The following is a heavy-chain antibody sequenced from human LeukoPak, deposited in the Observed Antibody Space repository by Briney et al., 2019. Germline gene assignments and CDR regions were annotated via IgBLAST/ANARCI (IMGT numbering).Heavy chain of an antibody. Sequence: SETLSLTCTVSGGSISGYYWSWIRQTPGKGLGWIGYIYYSGSTNYNPSLKSRVTISVDTSKNQFSLRLSSVTAADTAVYYCARRGYGGTFDYWGQGTLVTVSS. CDR1: GGSISGYY. V-gene: IGHV4-59*08. D-gene: IGHD4-23*01. J-gene: IGHJ4*02. CDR2: IYYSGST. CDR3: ARRGYGGTFDY.